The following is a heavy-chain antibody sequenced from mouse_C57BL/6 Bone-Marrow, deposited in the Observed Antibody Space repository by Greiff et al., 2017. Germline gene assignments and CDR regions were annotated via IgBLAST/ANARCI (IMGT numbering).Heavy chain of an antibody. CDR1: GYAFSSSW. Sequence: VQLQQSGPELVKPGASVKISCKASGYAFSSSWMNWVKQRHGKGLEWIGRIYPGDGDTNYNGKFKGKATLTADKSSSTAYMQLSSLTSEDSAVYFCARRAAQASYYVDYWGQGTTLTFSS. D-gene: IGHD3-2*02. J-gene: IGHJ2*01. CDR2: IYPGDGDT. CDR3: ARRAAQASYYVDY. V-gene: IGHV1-82*01.